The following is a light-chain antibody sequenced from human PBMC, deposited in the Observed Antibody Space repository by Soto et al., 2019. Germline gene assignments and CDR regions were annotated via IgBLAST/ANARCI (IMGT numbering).Light chain of an antibody. V-gene: IGKV1-39*01. CDR3: QQTYSDIS. Sequence: RMTQAPSSLSGSVGDTITITFRASRTINTYLNWFQQKPGEPPRLLIYGASTLHDGVPSRFSGSGSGADFTLTISGLQPEDFASYHCQQTYSDISFGGGTKVDIK. J-gene: IGKJ4*01. CDR1: RTINTY. CDR2: GAS.